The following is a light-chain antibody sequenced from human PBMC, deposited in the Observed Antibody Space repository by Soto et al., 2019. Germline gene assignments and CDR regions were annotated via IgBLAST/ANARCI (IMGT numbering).Light chain of an antibody. V-gene: IGKV3-11*01. Sequence: EIVLTQSPATLSLSPGERATLSCRASQSVTTYLAWYQQKPGQAPRLLIYAASNRATGIPARFSGSGSGTDFTLTISSLEPEDFAVYYCHQCATWPLTFGGGTKVEIK. CDR3: HQCATWPLT. CDR1: QSVTTY. CDR2: AAS. J-gene: IGKJ4*01.